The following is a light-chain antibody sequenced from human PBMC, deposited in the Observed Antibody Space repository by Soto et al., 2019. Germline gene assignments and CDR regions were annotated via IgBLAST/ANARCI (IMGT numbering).Light chain of an antibody. CDR3: QQYDNLPLT. J-gene: IGKJ4*01. V-gene: IGKV1-5*01. CDR2: DAS. CDR1: QSISSW. Sequence: DIQMTQSPSTLSASVGDRVTITCRTSQSISSWLAWYQQKPGKAPKLLIYDASSLESGVPSRFSGSGSGTEFTLTISSLQPDDFATYYCQQYDNLPLTFGGGTKVDIK.